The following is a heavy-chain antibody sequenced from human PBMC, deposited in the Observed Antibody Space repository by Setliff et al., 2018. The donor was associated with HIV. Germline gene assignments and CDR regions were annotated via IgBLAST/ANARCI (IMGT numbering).Heavy chain of an antibody. CDR1: GGSVSTGNYY. Sequence: SETLSLTCTVSGGSVSTGNYYWNWIQLPPGKGLEWIGYIFYSGSTNYNPSLKSRVTISVDTSKNQFSLRLNSVTAADTAIYYCTRRGADSYYPRPLDVWGKGTTVTVSS. D-gene: IGHD3-10*01. CDR3: TRRGADSYYPRPLDV. CDR2: IFYSGST. V-gene: IGHV4-61*01. J-gene: IGHJ6*04.